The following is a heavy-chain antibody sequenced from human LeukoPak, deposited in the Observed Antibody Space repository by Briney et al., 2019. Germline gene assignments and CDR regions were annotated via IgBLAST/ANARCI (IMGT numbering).Heavy chain of an antibody. CDR2: ISKDGRDK. Sequence: PGGSLRLSCVASGFTFSSYAMHWVRQAPGKGLEWVAVISKDGRDKHHADSVKGRFIISRDNSKNTLYLQMNSLRAEDTAVYFCAKDPRVAAAYYFDYWGQGTLVTVSS. D-gene: IGHD2-2*01. J-gene: IGHJ4*02. CDR3: AKDPRVAAAYYFDY. V-gene: IGHV3-30*18. CDR1: GFTFSSYA.